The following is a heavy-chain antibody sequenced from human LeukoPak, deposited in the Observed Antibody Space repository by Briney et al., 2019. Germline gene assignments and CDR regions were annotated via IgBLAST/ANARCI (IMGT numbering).Heavy chain of an antibody. Sequence: TGGSLRLSCAASGFTFDDYAMHWVRQAPGKGLEWVSGISWNSGSIGYADSVKGRFTISRDNAKNSLYLQMNSLRAEDMALYYCAKDRSPNYYGSGSYTDYWGQGTLVTVSS. D-gene: IGHD3-10*01. CDR1: GFTFDDYA. J-gene: IGHJ4*02. V-gene: IGHV3-9*03. CDR3: AKDRSPNYYGSGSYTDY. CDR2: ISWNSGSI.